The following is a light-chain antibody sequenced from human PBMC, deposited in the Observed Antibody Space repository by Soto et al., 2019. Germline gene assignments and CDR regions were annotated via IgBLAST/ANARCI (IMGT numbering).Light chain of an antibody. CDR1: QSVSSSY. V-gene: IGKV3-20*01. Sequence: EIVLTQSPGTLSLSPGERATLSCRASQSVSSSYLAWYQQKPGQAPRLLIYGTSGQATGIPDRFSGSGSGQDVTLTISTLAPEDFAVYYCQQSGSSPIFTFGPGTKVDTK. J-gene: IGKJ3*01. CDR3: QQSGSSPIFT. CDR2: GTS.